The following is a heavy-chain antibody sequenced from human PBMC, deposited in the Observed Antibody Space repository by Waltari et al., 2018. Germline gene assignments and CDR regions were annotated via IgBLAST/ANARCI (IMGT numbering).Heavy chain of an antibody. CDR2: INPNSGGT. V-gene: IGHV1-2*04. Sequence: QVQLVQSGAEVKKPGASVKVSCKASGYTFTGYYIHWVRQVPGQGLEWMGWINPNSGGTNYAQKFQGWVTMTRDTSISTAYMELSRLRSDDTAVYYCARGNDYVWGSYGYWGQGTLVTVSS. D-gene: IGHD3-16*01. CDR3: ARGNDYVWGSYGY. J-gene: IGHJ4*02. CDR1: GYTFTGYY.